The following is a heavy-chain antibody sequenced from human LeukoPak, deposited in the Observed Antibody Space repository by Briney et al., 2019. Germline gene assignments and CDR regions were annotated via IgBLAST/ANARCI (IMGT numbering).Heavy chain of an antibody. Sequence: GGSLRLSCAASGFTFSSYSFNWVRQVPGKGLEWVSSITTTFYTYYTDSVKGRFTISRDNAKNSLYLQMISLRAEDTAVYYCARDLLRRPQNYEILTAYSTDYWGQGKLVIVSS. D-gene: IGHD3-9*01. CDR2: ITTTFYT. J-gene: IGHJ4*02. CDR1: GFTFSSYS. V-gene: IGHV3-21*04. CDR3: ARDLLRRPQNYEILTAYSTDY.